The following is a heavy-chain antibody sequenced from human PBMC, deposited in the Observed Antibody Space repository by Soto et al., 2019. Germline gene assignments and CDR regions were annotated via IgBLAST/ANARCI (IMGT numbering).Heavy chain of an antibody. V-gene: IGHV4-59*01. CDR3: ARHNYDYYMDV. CDR2: IYYSGST. CDR1: GGSISSYY. Sequence: SETLSLTCTVSGGSISSYYWSWIRQPPGKGLEWIGYIYYSGSTNYNPSLKSRVTISVDTSKNQFSLKLSSVTAADTAVYYCARHNYDYYMDVWGKGTTVTVSS. J-gene: IGHJ6*03.